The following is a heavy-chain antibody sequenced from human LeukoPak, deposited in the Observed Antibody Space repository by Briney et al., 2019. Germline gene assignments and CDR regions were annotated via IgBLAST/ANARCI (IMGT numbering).Heavy chain of an antibody. CDR2: IYYSGST. V-gene: IGHV4-39*07. Sequence: KASETLSLTCTVSGGSISSSSYYWGWIRQPPGKGLEWIGSIYYSGSTYYNPSLKSRVTISVDTSKNRFSLKLSSVTAADTAVYYCARDGGLRLYYFDYWGQGTLVTVSS. D-gene: IGHD4-17*01. CDR3: ARDGGLRLYYFDY. CDR1: GGSISSSSYY. J-gene: IGHJ4*02.